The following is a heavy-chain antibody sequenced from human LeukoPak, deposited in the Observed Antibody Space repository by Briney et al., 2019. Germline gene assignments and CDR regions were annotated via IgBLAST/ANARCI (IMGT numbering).Heavy chain of an antibody. V-gene: IGHV1-46*01. D-gene: IGHD3-3*01. CDR3: ARETHDDFWSGLGANWFDP. CDR2: INPSGGST. Sequence: ASVKVSCKASGYTFTGYYMHWVRQAPGQGLEWMGIINPSGGSTSYAQKFQGRVTMTRDTSTSTVYMELSSLRSEDTAVYYCARETHDDFWSGLGANWFDPWGQGTLVTVSS. J-gene: IGHJ5*02. CDR1: GYTFTGYY.